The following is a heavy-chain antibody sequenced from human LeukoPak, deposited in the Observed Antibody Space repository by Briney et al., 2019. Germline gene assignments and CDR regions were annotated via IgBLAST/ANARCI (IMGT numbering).Heavy chain of an antibody. J-gene: IGHJ4*02. CDR3: AKDYSSSWFLDY. D-gene: IGHD6-13*01. CDR2: ILYDGGNK. CDR1: GFTFSTYG. V-gene: IGHV3-30*18. Sequence: PGGSLRLSCAASGFTFSTYGMHWVRQAPGKGLEWVAVILYDGGNKYYADSVKGRFTISRDKSKNTLYLQMNSLRAEDTAVYYCAKDYSSSWFLDYWGQGTLVTVSS.